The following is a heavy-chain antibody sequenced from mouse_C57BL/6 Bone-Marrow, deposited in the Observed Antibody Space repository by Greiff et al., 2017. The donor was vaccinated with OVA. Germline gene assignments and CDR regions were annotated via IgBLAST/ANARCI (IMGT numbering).Heavy chain of an antibody. CDR2: IRLKSDNYAT. CDR1: GFTFSNYW. J-gene: IGHJ1*03. V-gene: IGHV6-3*01. CDR3: TERRVPGYFDV. Sequence: EVQRVESGGGLVQPGGSMKLSCVASGFTFSNYWMNWVRQSPEKGLEWVAQIRLKSDNYATHYAESVKGRFTISRDDSKSSVYLQMNNLRAEDTGIYYCTERRVPGYFDVWGTGTTVTVSS.